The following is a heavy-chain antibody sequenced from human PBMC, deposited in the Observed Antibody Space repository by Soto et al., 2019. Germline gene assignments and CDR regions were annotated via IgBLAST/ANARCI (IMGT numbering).Heavy chain of an antibody. D-gene: IGHD6-6*01. J-gene: IGHJ6*02. CDR2: INPSGGST. Sequence: ASVKVSCKASGYTFISYYMHWVRQAPGQGLEWMGIINPSGGSTSYAQKFQGRVAMTRDTSTSTVYMELSSLRSEDTAVYYCARPYSSSSPYYYYGMDVWGQGTTVTVSS. CDR1: GYTFISYY. CDR3: ARPYSSSSPYYYYGMDV. V-gene: IGHV1-46*01.